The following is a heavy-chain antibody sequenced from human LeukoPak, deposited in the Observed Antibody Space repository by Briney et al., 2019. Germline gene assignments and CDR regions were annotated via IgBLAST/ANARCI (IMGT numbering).Heavy chain of an antibody. D-gene: IGHD6-19*01. CDR1: GFTFSSCA. Sequence: PGGSLRLSCAASGFTFSSCAMSWVRQAPGKGLEWVSAISGSGGSTYYADSVKGQFTISRDNSKNTLYLQMNSLRAEDTAVYYCAKDYQGRWLVYFDYWGQGTLVTVSS. J-gene: IGHJ4*02. CDR3: AKDYQGRWLVYFDY. V-gene: IGHV3-23*01. CDR2: ISGSGGST.